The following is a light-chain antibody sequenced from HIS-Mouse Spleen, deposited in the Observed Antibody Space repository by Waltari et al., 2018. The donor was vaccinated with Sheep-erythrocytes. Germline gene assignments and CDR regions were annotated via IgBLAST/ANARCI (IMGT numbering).Light chain of an antibody. J-gene: IGLJ2*01. CDR1: SLRSYY. Sequence: SSELTQDPAVSVALGQTVRITCQGDSLRSYYASWYQQKPGQAPVLVIYGKNNRPSGIPDRFSGSSSGNTASLTITGAQAEDVADYYCNSRDSSGNHRVVFGGGTKLTVL. V-gene: IGLV3-19*01. CDR3: NSRDSSGNHRVV. CDR2: GKN.